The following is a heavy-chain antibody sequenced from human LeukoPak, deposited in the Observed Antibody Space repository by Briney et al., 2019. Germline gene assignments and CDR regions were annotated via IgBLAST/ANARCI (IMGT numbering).Heavy chain of an antibody. CDR2: IYHSGST. Sequence: SETLSLTCAVSGYSISSGYYWGWIRQPPGKGLEWIGSIYHSGSTYYNPSLKSRVTISVNTSKNQFSLKLSSVTAADTAVYYCARHRVGSGDTYYDFWSGYSGFDPWGQGTLVTVSS. J-gene: IGHJ5*02. D-gene: IGHD3-3*01. V-gene: IGHV4-38-2*01. CDR3: ARHRVGSGDTYYDFWSGYSGFDP. CDR1: GYSISSGYY.